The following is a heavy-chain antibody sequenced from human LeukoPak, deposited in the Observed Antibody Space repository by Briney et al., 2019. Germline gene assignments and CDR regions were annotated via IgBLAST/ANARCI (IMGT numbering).Heavy chain of an antibody. J-gene: IGHJ4*02. CDR3: ARTYNPDY. CDR2: IRYDGNNK. V-gene: IGHV3-30*02. Sequence: PGGSLRLPCTASGFTFSSTGMHWVRQAPGKGLEWVSCIRYDGNNKYYGDSVKGRLTVSRDNSKNTLYLQMNSLRVEDTAVYYCARTYNPDYWGQGTLVTVSS. D-gene: IGHD1-14*01. CDR1: GFTFSSTG.